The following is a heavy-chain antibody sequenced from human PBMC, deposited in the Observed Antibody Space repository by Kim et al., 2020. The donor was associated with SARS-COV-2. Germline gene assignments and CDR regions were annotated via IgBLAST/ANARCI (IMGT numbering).Heavy chain of an antibody. Sequence: GGSLRLSCAASGFTVSSNYMSWVRQAPGKGLEWVSVIYSGGSTYYADSVKGRFTISRDNSKNTLYLQMNSLRAEDTAVYYCARGALGYSYGSGIDYWGQGTLVTVSS. V-gene: IGHV3-53*01. CDR1: GFTVSSNY. D-gene: IGHD5-18*01. CDR2: IYSGGST. J-gene: IGHJ4*02. CDR3: ARGALGYSYGSGIDY.